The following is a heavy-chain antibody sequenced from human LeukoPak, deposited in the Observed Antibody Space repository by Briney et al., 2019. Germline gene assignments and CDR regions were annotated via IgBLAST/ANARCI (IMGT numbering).Heavy chain of an antibody. CDR2: IYTSGST. CDR1: GGSISSYY. D-gene: IGHD6-13*01. J-gene: IGHJ5*02. CDR3: ASILAAAGTWWFDP. V-gene: IGHV4-4*07. Sequence: PSETLSLTCTVSGGSISSYYWSWIRQPAGKGLEWIGRIYTSGSTNYNPSLKSRVTMSVDTSKNQFSLKLSSVTAADTAVYYCASILAAAGTWWFDPWGQGTLVTVSS.